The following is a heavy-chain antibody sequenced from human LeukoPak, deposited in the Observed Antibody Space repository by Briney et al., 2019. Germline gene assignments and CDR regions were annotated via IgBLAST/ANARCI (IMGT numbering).Heavy chain of an antibody. CDR2: INPNSGGT. V-gene: IGHV1-2*02. CDR3: ARALYSNYSGGALFDP. J-gene: IGHJ5*02. Sequence: ASVKVSCKASGYTFTGYYMHWVRQAPGQGLEWMGWINPNSGGTNYAQKFQGRVTMTRDTSISTAYMELSRLRSDDTAVYYCARALYSNYSGGALFDPWGQGTLVTVSS. CDR1: GYTFTGYY. D-gene: IGHD4-4*01.